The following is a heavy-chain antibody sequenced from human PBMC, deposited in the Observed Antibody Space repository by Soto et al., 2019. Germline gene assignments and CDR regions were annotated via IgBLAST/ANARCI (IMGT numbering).Heavy chain of an antibody. Sequence: QVQLVESGGGVVQPGRSLRLSCAASGFTFSSYAMHWVRQAPGKGPEWVAVISYDGSSKTYADSVKGQFTISRDNSTNSLFPQMNNLRADDTAVYYCARRNSDYSSVWSDAFDIWGQGTMVTVSS. V-gene: IGHV3-30-3*01. CDR1: GFTFSSYA. D-gene: IGHD6-19*01. J-gene: IGHJ3*02. CDR2: ISYDGSSK. CDR3: ARRNSDYSSVWSDAFDI.